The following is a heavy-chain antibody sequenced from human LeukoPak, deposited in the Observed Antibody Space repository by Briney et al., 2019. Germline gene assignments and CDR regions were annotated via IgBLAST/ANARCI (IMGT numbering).Heavy chain of an antibody. D-gene: IGHD5-18*01. V-gene: IGHV4-30-2*01. J-gene: IGHJ6*02. CDR2: IYHSGST. Sequence: TLSLTCAVSGGSISSGGYSWSWLRQPPGKGLEWIGYIYHSGSTYYNPSLKSRVTISVDRSKNQFSLKLSSVTAADTAVYYCARGGYSYGYPRYYYGMDVWGQGTTVTVSS. CDR1: GGSISSGGYS. CDR3: ARGGYSYGYPRYYYGMDV.